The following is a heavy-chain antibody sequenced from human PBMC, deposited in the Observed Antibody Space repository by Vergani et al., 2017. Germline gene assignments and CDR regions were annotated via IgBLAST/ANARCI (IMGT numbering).Heavy chain of an antibody. Sequence: QVQLQESGPGLVKPSQTLSLTCTVSGGSLSSGGYYWSWIRQHPGKGLEWIGYIYYSGSTYYNPSLKSRVTISVDTSKNQFSLKLSSVTAADTAVYYCARAPYSSSWVYYFDYWGQGTLVTVSS. D-gene: IGHD6-13*01. CDR1: GGSLSSGGYY. J-gene: IGHJ4*02. V-gene: IGHV4-31*03. CDR3: ARAPYSSSWVYYFDY. CDR2: IYYSGST.